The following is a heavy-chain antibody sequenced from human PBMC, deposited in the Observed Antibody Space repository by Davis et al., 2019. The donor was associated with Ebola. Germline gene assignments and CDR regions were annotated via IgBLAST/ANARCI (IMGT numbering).Heavy chain of an antibody. CDR3: ARMPLDYYYGMDV. J-gene: IGHJ6*04. D-gene: IGHD2-2*01. CDR2: IRFDGSDK. CDR1: GFTFSSFG. V-gene: IGHV3-30*02. Sequence: GESLKISCAASGFTFSSFGIHWVRQVPGKGLEWVAFIRFDGSDKSYGNSVKGRFTISRDNSKNTLYLQMNSLRAEDTAVYYCARMPLDYYYGMDVWGKGTTVTVSS.